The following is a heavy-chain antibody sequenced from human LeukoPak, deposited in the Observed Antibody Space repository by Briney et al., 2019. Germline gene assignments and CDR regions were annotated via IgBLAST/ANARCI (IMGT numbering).Heavy chain of an antibody. J-gene: IGHJ6*03. CDR1: EFTFSSYA. D-gene: IGHD1-26*01. CDR3: ARSQNWGLRNRDSYYMDV. CDR2: ISGNGGST. Sequence: GGSLRLSCAASEFTFSSYAMSWVRQAPGKGLEWVSGISGNGGSTYYADSMKGRFTISRDNAENSLFLQMNSLRAEDTAVYYCARSQNWGLRNRDSYYMDVWGKGTTVTVSS. V-gene: IGHV3-23*01.